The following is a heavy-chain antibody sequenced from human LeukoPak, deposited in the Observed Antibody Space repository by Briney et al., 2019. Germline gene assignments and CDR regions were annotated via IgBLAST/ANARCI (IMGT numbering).Heavy chain of an antibody. D-gene: IGHD4-17*01. CDR2: IIPILGIA. CDR3: ARGTAVTTFVYGY. Sequence: SVKVSCKASGGTFSSYAISWVRQAPGQGLEWVGRIIPILGIANYAQKFQGRVTITADKSTSTAYMELSSLRSEDTAVYYCARGTAVTTFVYGYWGQGTLVTVSS. J-gene: IGHJ4*02. V-gene: IGHV1-69*04. CDR1: GGTFSSYA.